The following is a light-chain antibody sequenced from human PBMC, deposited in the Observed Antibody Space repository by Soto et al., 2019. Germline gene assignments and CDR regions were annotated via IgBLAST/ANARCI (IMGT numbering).Light chain of an antibody. CDR1: SSDVGSYNY. Sequence: QSVLTQPPSASGSPGQSVTISCTGTSSDVGSYNYVSWYQQHPGRAPKLMIYEVTKRPSGVPDRFSGSKSGNTASLTVSGLQAADEADYYCSSYTSATTYVFGTGTKVTVL. CDR3: SSYTSATTYV. CDR2: EVT. V-gene: IGLV2-8*01. J-gene: IGLJ1*01.